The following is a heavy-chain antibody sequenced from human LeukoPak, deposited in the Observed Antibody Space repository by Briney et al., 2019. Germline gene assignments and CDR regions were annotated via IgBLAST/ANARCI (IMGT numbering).Heavy chain of an antibody. CDR2: ISSSSSYI. CDR1: GFTFSSYS. J-gene: IGHJ4*02. D-gene: IGHD2-15*01. V-gene: IGHV3-21*04. Sequence: GGSLRLSCAASGFTFSSYSMNWVRQAPGEGLEWVSSISSSSSYIYYADSVKGRFTISRDNAKNSLHLQMNSLRAEDTAVYYCAKPYCSGGSCFFDYWGQGTLVTVSS. CDR3: AKPYCSGGSCFFDY.